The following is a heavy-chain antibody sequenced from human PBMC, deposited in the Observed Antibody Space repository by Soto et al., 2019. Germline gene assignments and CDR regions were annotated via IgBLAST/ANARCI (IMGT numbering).Heavy chain of an antibody. D-gene: IGHD4-4*01. CDR2: IRTTSYGEPT. CDR3: ARDTATTEYMDV. J-gene: IGHJ6*03. CDR1: GFTFGDYT. Sequence: SLRLSCTTSGFTFGDYTMSWFRQVPGKGLEWVGFIRTTSYGEPTEYAASVQGRFTISRDDSKSIAYLQMNSLKTEDSAVYYCARDTATTEYMDVWGTGTTVTVSS. V-gene: IGHV3-49*03.